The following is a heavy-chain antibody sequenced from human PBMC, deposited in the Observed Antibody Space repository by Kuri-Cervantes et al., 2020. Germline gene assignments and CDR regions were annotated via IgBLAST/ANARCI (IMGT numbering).Heavy chain of an antibody. D-gene: IGHD1/OR15-1a*01. CDR3: ARTSSPDYFDY. Sequence: GGSLRLSCAASGFTFTSYAMNWVRQAPGKGLEWVSAISGSGGSTNYADSVKGRFTISRDNSKNTLYLQMNSLRAGDTAVYYCARTSSPDYFDYWGQGTLVTVSS. J-gene: IGHJ4*02. CDR1: GFTFTSYA. CDR2: ISGSGGST. V-gene: IGHV3-23*01.